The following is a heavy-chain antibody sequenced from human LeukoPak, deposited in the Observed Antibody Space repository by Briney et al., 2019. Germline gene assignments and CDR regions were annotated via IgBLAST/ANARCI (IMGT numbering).Heavy chain of an antibody. V-gene: IGHV1-69*04. J-gene: IGHJ4*02. CDR1: GFTFSSYA. CDR2: IIPILGIA. D-gene: IGHD6-19*01. Sequence: GGSLRLSCAASGFTFSSYAISWVRQAPGQGLEWMGRIIPILGIANYAQKFQGRVTITADKSTSTAYMELSSLRSEDTAVYYCARVTSTGWYKVYWGQGTLVTVSS. CDR3: ARVTSTGWYKVY.